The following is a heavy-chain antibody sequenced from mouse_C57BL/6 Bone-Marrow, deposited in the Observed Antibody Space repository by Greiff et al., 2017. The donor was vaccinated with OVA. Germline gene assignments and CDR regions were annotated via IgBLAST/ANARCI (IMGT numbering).Heavy chain of an antibody. CDR2: IGSGGSYT. J-gene: IGHJ3*01. V-gene: IGHV5-6*01. CDR1: GFTFSSYG. CDR3: ARQRGGFAY. Sequence: EVQVVESGGDLVKPGGSLKLSCAASGFTFSSYGMSWVRQTPDKRLEWVATIGSGGSYTYYPDSVKGRFTISRDNAKNTLYLQMSSLKSEDTAMYYCARQRGGFAYWGQGTLVTVSA.